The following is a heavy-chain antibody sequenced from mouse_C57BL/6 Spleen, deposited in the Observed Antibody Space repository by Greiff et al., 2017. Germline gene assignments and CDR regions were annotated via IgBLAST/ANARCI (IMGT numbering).Heavy chain of an antibody. J-gene: IGHJ4*01. CDR2: IHPNSGST. Sequence: QVQLQQPGAELVKPGASVKLSCKASGYTFTSYWMHWVKQRPGQGLEWIGMIHPNSGSTNYNEKFKSKATLTVDKSSSTAYMQLSSLTSEDSAVYYCAREGNYYGISSYYAMDYWGQGTSVTVSS. CDR3: AREGNYYGISSYYAMDY. D-gene: IGHD1-1*01. V-gene: IGHV1-64*01. CDR1: GYTFTSYW.